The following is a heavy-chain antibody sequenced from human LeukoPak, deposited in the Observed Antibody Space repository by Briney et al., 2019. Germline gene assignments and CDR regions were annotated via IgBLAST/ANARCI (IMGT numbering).Heavy chain of an antibody. CDR1: GGSISGYF. CDR3: ARAPSGCGGTCPSDH. J-gene: IGHJ5*02. V-gene: IGHV4-4*07. CDR2: IHDNGDS. D-gene: IGHD2-15*01. Sequence: PSETLSLTRTVSGGSISGYFWSWIRPPAGKGLEWIGRIHDNGDSNQIPSLKSRINMALDTSRNQVSLKLTSVTAADTAVYYCARAPSGCGGTCPSDHWGPGTLVTVSS.